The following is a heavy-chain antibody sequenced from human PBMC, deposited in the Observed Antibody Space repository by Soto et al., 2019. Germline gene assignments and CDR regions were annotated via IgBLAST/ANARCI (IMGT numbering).Heavy chain of an antibody. Sequence: GGSLRLSCAASGFTFSSYSMNWVRQAPGKGLEWVSSISSSSSYIYYADSVKGRFTISRDNAKNSLYLQMNSLRAEDTSLYYCARGIGAWSTSAFDYWGQGTLVTVSS. CDR3: ARGIGAWSTSAFDY. CDR1: GFTFSSYS. J-gene: IGHJ4*02. CDR2: ISSSSSYI. V-gene: IGHV3-21*01. D-gene: IGHD2-15*01.